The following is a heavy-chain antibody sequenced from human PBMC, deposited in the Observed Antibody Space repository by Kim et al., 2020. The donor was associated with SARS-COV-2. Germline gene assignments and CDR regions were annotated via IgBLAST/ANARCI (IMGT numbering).Heavy chain of an antibody. J-gene: IGHJ5*02. Sequence: ASVKVSCKASGYTFTGYYMHWVRQAPGQGLEGMGWINPNSGGTNYAQKFQGRVTMTRDTSISTAYMELSRLRSDDTAVYYCARSLVPAAPLGWFDPWGQGTLVTVSS. CDR2: INPNSGGT. D-gene: IGHD2-2*01. CDR3: ARSLVPAAPLGWFDP. V-gene: IGHV1-2*02. CDR1: GYTFTGYY.